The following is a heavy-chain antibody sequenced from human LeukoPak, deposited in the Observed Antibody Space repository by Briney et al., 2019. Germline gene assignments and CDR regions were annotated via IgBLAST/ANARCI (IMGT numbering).Heavy chain of an antibody. V-gene: IGHV1-3*01. CDR3: ATAAAAGWLPGY. Sequence: ASVKVSCKASGYTFTSYAMHWVRQAPGQRLEWMGWINAGNGNTKYSQKFQGRVTITRDTSASTAYMELCSLRSEDTAVYYCATAAAAGWLPGYWGQGTLVTVSS. D-gene: IGHD6-13*01. J-gene: IGHJ4*02. CDR1: GYTFTSYA. CDR2: INAGNGNT.